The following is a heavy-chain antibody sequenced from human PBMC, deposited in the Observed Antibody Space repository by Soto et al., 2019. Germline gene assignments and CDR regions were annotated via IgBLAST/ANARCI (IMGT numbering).Heavy chain of an antibody. D-gene: IGHD2-2*01. CDR3: AMGGIVVVPDAFDI. CDR2: ISSSSSYI. CDR1: GFTFSSYS. J-gene: IGHJ3*02. Sequence: GGSLRLFCAASGFTFSSYSMNWVRQAPGKGLEWVSSISSSSSYIYYADSVKGRFTISRDNAKNSLYLQMNSLRAEDTAVYYCAMGGIVVVPDAFDIWGQGTMVTVSS. V-gene: IGHV3-21*01.